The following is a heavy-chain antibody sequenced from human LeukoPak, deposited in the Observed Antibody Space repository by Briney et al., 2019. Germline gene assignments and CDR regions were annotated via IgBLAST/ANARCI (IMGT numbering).Heavy chain of an antibody. CDR1: GFTVSSNY. CDR2: IYSGGST. CDR3: ARHAVKDYFDY. V-gene: IGHV3-66*04. Sequence: GGSLRLSCAASGFTVSSNYMSWVRQAPGKGLEWVSVIYSGGSTYYADSVKGRFTISRDNSKNTLYLQMNSLRAEDTAVYYCARHAVKDYFDYWGQGTLVTVSS. J-gene: IGHJ4*02. D-gene: IGHD4-17*01.